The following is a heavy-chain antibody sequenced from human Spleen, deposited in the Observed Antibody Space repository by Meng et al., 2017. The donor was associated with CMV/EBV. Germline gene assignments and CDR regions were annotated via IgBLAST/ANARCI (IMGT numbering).Heavy chain of an antibody. J-gene: IGHJ6*02. V-gene: IGHV6-1*01. Sequence: SCDISGDSVSSNGAAWNWIRQSPSRGLEWLGRTYFRSKWYNDYAVFVKSRISINPDTSKNQFSLQLNSVTPEDTAVYYCTRGESRRGSMDVWGQGTTVTVSS. CDR1: GDSVSSNGAA. D-gene: IGHD6-13*01. CDR2: TYFRSKWYN. CDR3: TRGESRRGSMDV.